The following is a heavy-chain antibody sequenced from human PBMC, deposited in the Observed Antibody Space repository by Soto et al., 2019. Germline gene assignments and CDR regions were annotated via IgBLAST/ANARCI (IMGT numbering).Heavy chain of an antibody. D-gene: IGHD5-18*01. CDR3: ARGYGRNFDY. J-gene: IGHJ4*02. CDR1: GGSISSSSYS. V-gene: IGHV4-39*01. Sequence: SETLSLTCTVSGGSISSSSYSWGWIRQPPGKGPEWIGTFYYSGSTYYNPSLKSRVTISLDTSKNQFFLKLSSVTAADTAVYYCARGYGRNFDYWGQGTLVTVSS. CDR2: FYYSGST.